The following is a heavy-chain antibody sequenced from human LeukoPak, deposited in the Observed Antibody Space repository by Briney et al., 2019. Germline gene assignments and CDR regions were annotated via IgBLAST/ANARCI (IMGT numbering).Heavy chain of an antibody. Sequence: GGSLRLSCAASGFSFSSYWMSWVRQAPGKGLEWVAYIIQDGSEKYYLDSVKGRFTISRDNSKNTLYLQMNSLRVEDTAVYYCAKEGIWSGQFAFDPWGQGALVTVSS. D-gene: IGHD3-10*01. CDR3: AKEGIWSGQFAFDP. CDR2: IIQDGSEK. CDR1: GFSFSSYW. J-gene: IGHJ5*02. V-gene: IGHV3-7*03.